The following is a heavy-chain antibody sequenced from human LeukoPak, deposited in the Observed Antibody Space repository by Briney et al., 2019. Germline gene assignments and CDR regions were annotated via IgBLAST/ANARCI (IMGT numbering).Heavy chain of an antibody. V-gene: IGHV1-24*01. D-gene: IGHD4-17*01. J-gene: IGHJ4*02. Sequence: GASVKVSCKASGYTFTSYGISWVRQAPGKGLEWMGGFDPEDGETIYAQKFQGRVTMTEDTSTDTAYMELSSLRSEDTAVYYCATDKPYGDYVRGRRGAYYFDYWGQGTLVTVSS. CDR3: ATDKPYGDYVRGRRGAYYFDY. CDR2: FDPEDGET. CDR1: GYTFTSYG.